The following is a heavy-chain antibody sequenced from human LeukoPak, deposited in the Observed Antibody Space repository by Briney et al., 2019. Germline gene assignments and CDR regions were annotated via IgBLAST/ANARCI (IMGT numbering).Heavy chain of an antibody. D-gene: IGHD2-15*01. CDR1: QFTFSSYA. Sequence: GGSLRLSCAASQFTFSSYAMSWVRQAPGKGLEWVSGISSIGGSTVYADSVQGRFTISRDNAKNSLYLQMNSLRAEDTAVYYCARASGVVVVAATNWFDPWGQGTLVTVSS. CDR2: ISSIGGST. V-gene: IGHV3-23*01. J-gene: IGHJ5*02. CDR3: ARASGVVVVAATNWFDP.